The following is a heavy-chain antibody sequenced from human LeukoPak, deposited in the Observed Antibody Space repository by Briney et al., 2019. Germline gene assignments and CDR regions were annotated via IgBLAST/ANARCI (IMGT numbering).Heavy chain of an antibody. Sequence: GGSLRLSCAAPGFTFSDYYMSWIRQAPGRGLEWVSYISGSGSSTKYADSVKGRFTISRDNAKNSLYLQMNGLRAEDTAVYYCARDSSHIVVVPAASEDDTFDIWGRGTVVTVS. V-gene: IGHV3-11*05. D-gene: IGHD2-2*01. CDR2: ISGSGSST. J-gene: IGHJ3*02. CDR3: ARDSSHIVVVPAASEDDTFDI. CDR1: GFTFSDYY.